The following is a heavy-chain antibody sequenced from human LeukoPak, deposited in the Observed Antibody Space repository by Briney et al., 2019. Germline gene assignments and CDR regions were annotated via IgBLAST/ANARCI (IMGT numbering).Heavy chain of an antibody. CDR3: ARLGYCSSTSCYVYYYYGMDV. CDR2: ISAYNGNT. CDR1: GYTFTSYG. V-gene: IGHV1-18*04. Sequence: ASVKVSCKASGYTFTSYGISWVRQAPGQGLERMGWISAYNGNTNYAQKLQGRVTMTTDTSTSTAYMELRSLRSDDTAVYYCARLGYCSSTSCYVYYYYGMDVWGKGTTVAVSS. J-gene: IGHJ6*04. D-gene: IGHD2-2*01.